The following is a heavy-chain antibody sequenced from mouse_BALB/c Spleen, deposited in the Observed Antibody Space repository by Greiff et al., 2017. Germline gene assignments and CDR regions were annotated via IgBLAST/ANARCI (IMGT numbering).Heavy chain of an antibody. Sequence: EVQVVESGGGLVQPGGSLKLSCAASGFTFSSYGMSWVRQTPDKRLELVATINSNGGSTYYPDSVKGRFTISRDNAKNTLYLQMSSLKSEDTAMYYCARATYDYDDAMDYWGQGTSVTVSS. CDR3: ARATYDYDDAMDY. D-gene: IGHD2-4*01. V-gene: IGHV5-6-3*01. J-gene: IGHJ4*01. CDR1: GFTFSSYG. CDR2: INSNGGST.